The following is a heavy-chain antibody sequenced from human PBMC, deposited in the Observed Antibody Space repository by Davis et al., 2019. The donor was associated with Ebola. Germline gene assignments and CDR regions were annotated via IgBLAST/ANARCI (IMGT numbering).Heavy chain of an antibody. CDR2: INPSGGST. D-gene: IGHD2-2*01. J-gene: IGHJ5*02. CDR1: GYTFTSYY. V-gene: IGHV1-46*01. CDR3: ARGGYCSSTSCYEGWWFDP. Sequence: AASVKVSCKASGYTFTSYYMHWVRQAPGQGLEWMGIINPSGGSTMYAQRFQGRVSMTRDTSTSTVYMELSSLRSEDTAVYYCARGGYCSSTSCYEGWWFDPWGQGTLVTVSS.